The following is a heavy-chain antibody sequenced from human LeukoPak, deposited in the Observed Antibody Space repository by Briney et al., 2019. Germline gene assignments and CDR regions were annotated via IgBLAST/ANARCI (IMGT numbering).Heavy chain of an antibody. V-gene: IGHV3-30-3*01. CDR1: GFTFSSYA. CDR2: ISYDGSNK. Sequence: PGRSLRLSCAACGFTFSSYAMHWVRQAPGKGVEWVAVISYDGSNKYYADSVKGRFTISRDNSKNTLYLQMNSLRAEDTAVYYCARDRRWLQFGCPYDYWGQGTLVTVSS. J-gene: IGHJ4*02. CDR3: ARDRRWLQFGCPYDY. D-gene: IGHD5-24*01.